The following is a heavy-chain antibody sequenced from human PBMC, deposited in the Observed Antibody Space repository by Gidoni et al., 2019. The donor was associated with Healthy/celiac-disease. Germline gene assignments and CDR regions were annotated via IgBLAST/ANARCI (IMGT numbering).Heavy chain of an antibody. CDR3: ARGARIAAAGRDYYYYYGMDV. J-gene: IGHJ6*02. CDR1: GGSFSGYY. CDR2: INHSGIT. V-gene: IGHV4-34*01. Sequence: QVQLQQWSAGLLKPSQTLSLTCAVYGGSFSGYYWSWIRQPPGKGLEWIGEINHSGITHYNPSLKSRVTISVDTSKNQFSLKLSSVTAADTAVYYCARGARIAAAGRDYYYYYGMDVWGQGTTVTVSS. D-gene: IGHD6-13*01.